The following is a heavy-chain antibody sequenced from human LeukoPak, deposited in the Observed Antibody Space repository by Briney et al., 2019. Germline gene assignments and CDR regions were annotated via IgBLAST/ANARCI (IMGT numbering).Heavy chain of an antibody. D-gene: IGHD2-2*02. CDR3: AREGYCSSTSCYTLGDAFDI. CDR1: GLTVSSNY. J-gene: IGHJ3*02. V-gene: IGHV3-53*01. Sequence: GGSLRLSCAASGLTVSSNYMSWVRQAPGKGLEWVSVIYSGGSTYSADSVKGRFTISRDNSKNTLYLQMNSLRAEDPAVYYCAREGYCSSTSCYTLGDAFDIWGQGTMVTVSS. CDR2: IYSGGST.